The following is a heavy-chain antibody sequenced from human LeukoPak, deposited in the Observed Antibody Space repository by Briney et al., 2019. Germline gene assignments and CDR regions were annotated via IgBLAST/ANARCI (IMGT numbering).Heavy chain of an antibody. CDR3: ARDHDDCDNFDP. V-gene: IGHV4-34*01. J-gene: IGHJ5*02. Sequence: SETLSLTCAVYGGSFSGYYWSWIRQPPGKGLEWIGEINHSGSTNYNPSLKSRVTISVDTSKNQFSLKLSSVTAADTAVYYCARDHDDCDNFDPWGQGTLVTVSS. CDR2: INHSGST. D-gene: IGHD4-17*01. CDR1: GGSFSGYY.